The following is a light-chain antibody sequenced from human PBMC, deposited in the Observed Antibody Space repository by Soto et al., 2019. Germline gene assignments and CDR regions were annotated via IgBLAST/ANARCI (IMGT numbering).Light chain of an antibody. J-gene: IGLJ2*01. CDR1: SSDVGGYNY. CDR3: SSYAGSNNFV. CDR2: EVS. Sequence: QSALTQPPSASGSLGPSVTISCTGTSSDVGGYNYVSWYQQHPGRAPKLMIYEVSKRPSGVPDRFSGTKSGNTASLTVSGLQAEDEADYYCSSYAGSNNFVFGGGTNLTVL. V-gene: IGLV2-8*01.